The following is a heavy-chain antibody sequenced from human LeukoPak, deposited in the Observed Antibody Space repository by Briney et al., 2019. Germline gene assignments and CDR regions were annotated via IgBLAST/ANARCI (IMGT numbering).Heavy chain of an antibody. CDR2: IRYDGSNK. D-gene: IGHD2-15*01. Sequence: PGGSLRLSCAASGFTFSSYGMHWVRQAPGKGLEWVAFIRYDGSNKYYADSVKGRFTISRDNSKNTLYLQMNSLRAEGTAVYYCANILGYCSGGSCYPFDYWGQGTLVTVSS. J-gene: IGHJ4*02. V-gene: IGHV3-30*02. CDR1: GFTFSSYG. CDR3: ANILGYCSGGSCYPFDY.